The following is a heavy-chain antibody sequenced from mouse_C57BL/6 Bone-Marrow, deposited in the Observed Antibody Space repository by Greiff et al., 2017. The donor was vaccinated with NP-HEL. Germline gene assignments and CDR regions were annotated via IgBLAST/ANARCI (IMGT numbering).Heavy chain of an antibody. D-gene: IGHD2-5*01. Sequence: EVQLQQSGAELVRPGASVKLSCTASGFNIKDDYMHWVKQRPEQGLEWIGWIDPENGDTEYASKFQGKATITADTSSNTAYLQLSSLTSEDTAVYYCNYYSNFYAMDYWGQGTSVTVSS. CDR2: IDPENGDT. V-gene: IGHV14-4*01. CDR3: NYYSNFYAMDY. CDR1: GFNIKDDY. J-gene: IGHJ4*01.